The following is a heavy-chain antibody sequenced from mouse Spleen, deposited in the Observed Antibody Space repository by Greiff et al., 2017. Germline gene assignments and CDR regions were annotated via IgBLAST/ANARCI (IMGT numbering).Heavy chain of an antibody. CDR1: GYTFTSYW. CDR3: ARKEREWLFYAMDY. J-gene: IGHJ4*01. V-gene: IGHV1-64*01. CDR2: IHPNSGST. D-gene: IGHD2-2*01. Sequence: VQLQQPGAELVKPGASVKLSCKASGYTFTSYWMHWVKQRPGQGLEWIGMIHPNSGSTNYNEKFKSKATLTVDKSSSTAYMQLSSLTSEDSAVYYCARKEREWLFYAMDYWGQGTSVTVSS.